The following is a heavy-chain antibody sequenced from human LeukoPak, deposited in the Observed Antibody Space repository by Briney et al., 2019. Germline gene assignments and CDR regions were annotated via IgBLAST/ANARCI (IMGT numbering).Heavy chain of an antibody. CDR3: ARRAGAYSHPYDY. CDR1: GLTVSSNY. CDR2: IYSGGST. D-gene: IGHD4/OR15-4a*01. J-gene: IGHJ4*02. Sequence: PGGSLRLSCAASGLTVSSNYMSWVRQAPGKGLEWVSVIYSGGSTYYADSVKGRFTISRDNSKNTLYLQMNSLRVEDTAVYYCARRAGAYSHPYDYWGQGTLVTVSS. V-gene: IGHV3-53*01.